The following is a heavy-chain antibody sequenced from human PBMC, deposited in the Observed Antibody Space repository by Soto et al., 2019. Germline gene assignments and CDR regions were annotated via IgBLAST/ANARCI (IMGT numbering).Heavy chain of an antibody. D-gene: IGHD2-15*01. CDR3: ARARLRDNFDY. J-gene: IGHJ4*02. CDR1: GGSISSGGYY. Sequence: SETLSLTCTVSGGSISSGGYYWNWIRQHPGKGLEWIGYIYYSGSTYYNPSLESRVSISVDTSKNQFSLKLSSVTAADTAIYYCARARLRDNFDYWGQGTLVTVSS. V-gene: IGHV4-31*03. CDR2: IYYSGST.